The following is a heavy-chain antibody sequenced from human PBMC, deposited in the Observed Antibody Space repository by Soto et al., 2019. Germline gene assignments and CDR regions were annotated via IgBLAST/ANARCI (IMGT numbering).Heavy chain of an antibody. Sequence: QVQLQESGPGLVEPSQTLSLTCTVSGGSISRIIYYWTWIRQHPGKGLEWIGYTTYTGNTYYNPSFESRLTMSADTSNNQCSLNLSSVTAADTAVYYCARGVYCGGNCYSGTDYWGQGTLVTVSS. D-gene: IGHD2-21*02. CDR1: GGSISRIIYY. CDR3: ARGVYCGGNCYSGTDY. V-gene: IGHV4-31*03. CDR2: TTYTGNT. J-gene: IGHJ4*02.